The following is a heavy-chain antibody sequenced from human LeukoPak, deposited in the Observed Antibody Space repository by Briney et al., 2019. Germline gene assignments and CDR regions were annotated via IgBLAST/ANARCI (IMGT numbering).Heavy chain of an antibody. V-gene: IGHV3-7*01. Sequence: PGGSLRLSCAASGFTFSSYAMSWVRQAPGKGLEWVADIKDDGSEKEYVDAVKGRFTISRDNAKNSLYLQMNSLRAEDTGVYYCATYTNWVAGDIWGQGTTVFVSS. J-gene: IGHJ6*02. CDR3: ATYTNWVAGDI. CDR2: IKDDGSEK. CDR1: GFTFSSYA. D-gene: IGHD7-27*01.